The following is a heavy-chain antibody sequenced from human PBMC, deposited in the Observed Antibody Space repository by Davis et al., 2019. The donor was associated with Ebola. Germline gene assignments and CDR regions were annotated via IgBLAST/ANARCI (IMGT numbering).Heavy chain of an antibody. CDR3: ARDPGGHYGMDV. Sequence: GESLKISCAASGFTVSSNHTNWVRQAPGKGLEWVSIIFSTGSTNYADSVKGRFTISRDNLKNTLYLEMNNLRAEDTAVYYCARDPGGHYGMDVWGQGTTVTVSS. V-gene: IGHV3-53*01. J-gene: IGHJ6*02. CDR2: IFSTGST. CDR1: GFTVSSNH. D-gene: IGHD1-1*01.